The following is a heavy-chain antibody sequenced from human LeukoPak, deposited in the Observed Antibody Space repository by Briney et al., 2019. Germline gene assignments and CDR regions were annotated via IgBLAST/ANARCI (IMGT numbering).Heavy chain of an antibody. V-gene: IGHV4-59*08. CDR1: GGSISSYY. CDR2: IYYSGST. J-gene: IGHJ4*02. Sequence: SETLSLTCTVSGGSISSYYWSWIRQPPGKGLEWIGYIYYSGSTNYNPSLKSRVTISVDTSKNQFSLKLSSVTAADTAVYYCARHSYYDSSGYRFDYWGQGTPVTVSS. D-gene: IGHD3-22*01. CDR3: ARHSYYDSSGYRFDY.